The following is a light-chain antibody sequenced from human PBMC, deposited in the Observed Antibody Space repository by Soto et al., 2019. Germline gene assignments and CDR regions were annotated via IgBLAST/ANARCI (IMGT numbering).Light chain of an antibody. J-gene: IGKJ1*01. CDR3: QQRSNWPRT. V-gene: IGKV3-11*01. CDR1: QTVSSY. Sequence: EIVMTQYPATQSVSRGGRAALSCRASQTVSSYLAWYQQKPGQAPRLLIYDASNRATGIPARFSGSGSGTDFTLTISSLEPEDFAVYYCQQRSNWPRTFGQGTKV. CDR2: DAS.